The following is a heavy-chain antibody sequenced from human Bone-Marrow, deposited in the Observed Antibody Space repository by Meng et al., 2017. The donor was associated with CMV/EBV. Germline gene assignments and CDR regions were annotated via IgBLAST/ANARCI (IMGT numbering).Heavy chain of an antibody. CDR2: SNAGNGNT. CDR1: GYTFTSYG. V-gene: IGHV1-3*02. J-gene: IGHJ4*02. D-gene: IGHD6-19*01. CDR3: ARGVAVAELSDY. Sequence: ASVKVSCKASGYTFTSYGMPWVRQAPGQRLEWMGWSNAGNGNTKYSQEFQGRVTITRDTSASTAYMELSSLRFEDMAVYYCARGVAVAELSDYWGQGTLVNVSS.